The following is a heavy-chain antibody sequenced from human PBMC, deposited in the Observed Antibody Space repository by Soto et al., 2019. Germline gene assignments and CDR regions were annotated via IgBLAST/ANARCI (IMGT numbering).Heavy chain of an antibody. V-gene: IGHV3-21*01. CDR2: ISRSSGYI. J-gene: IGHJ4*02. CDR3: ARCGTGVQDGYNYIPNY. D-gene: IGHD5-12*01. CDR1: GFTFSNYN. Sequence: EVQLVESGGGLVKPGESLRLSCAASGFTFSNYNMIWVRQAPGKGLEWVSSISRSSGYIYYADSMKGRFTISRDNAKNSLLLQTNSLRDEDTAVYFCARCGTGVQDGYNYIPNYWGQGTLVTVSS.